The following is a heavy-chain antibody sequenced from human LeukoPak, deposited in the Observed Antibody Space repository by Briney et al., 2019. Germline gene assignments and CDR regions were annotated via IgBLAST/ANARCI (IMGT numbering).Heavy chain of an antibody. CDR1: GFTFSSYG. J-gene: IGHJ5*02. CDR3: ARNRGYTYDYDSFDP. CDR2: ITYDGSEM. V-gene: IGHV3-30*19. Sequence: GGSLRLSCAASGFTFSSYGMYWVRQAPGKGLEVVVFITYDGSEMYYADYVKGRFTISRDNSRDTLYLQVNSLRGDDTAIYYCARNRGYTYDYDSFDPWGQGTLVTVSS. D-gene: IGHD5-18*01.